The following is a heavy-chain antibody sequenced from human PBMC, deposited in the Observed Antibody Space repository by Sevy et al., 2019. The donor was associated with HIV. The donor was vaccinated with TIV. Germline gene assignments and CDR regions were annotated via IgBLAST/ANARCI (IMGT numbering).Heavy chain of an antibody. D-gene: IGHD5-12*01. CDR2: IIPIFGTA. J-gene: IGHJ4*02. V-gene: IGHV1-69*13. CDR3: ARVARDGYNLGLFDY. Sequence: ASVKVSCKASGGTFSSYAISWVRQAPGQGLEWMGGIIPIFGTANYAQKFQGRDTITADESTSTAYMELSSLRSEDTAVYYCARVARDGYNLGLFDYWGQGTLVTVSS. CDR1: GGTFSSYA.